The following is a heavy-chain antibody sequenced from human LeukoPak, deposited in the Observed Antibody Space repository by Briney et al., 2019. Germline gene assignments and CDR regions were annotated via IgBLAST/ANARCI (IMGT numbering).Heavy chain of an antibody. V-gene: IGHV4-4*02. CDR1: GGSISSSNW. CDR2: IYHSGST. D-gene: IGHD6-13*01. J-gene: IGHJ4*02. Sequence: SGTLSLTCAVSGGSISSSNWWSWVRQPPGKGLEWIGEIYHSGSTNYNPSLKSRVTVSVDKSKNQFSLKLSSVTAADTAVYYCARSGYSSSWTLGGDYWGQGTLVTVSS. CDR3: ARSGYSSSWTLGGDY.